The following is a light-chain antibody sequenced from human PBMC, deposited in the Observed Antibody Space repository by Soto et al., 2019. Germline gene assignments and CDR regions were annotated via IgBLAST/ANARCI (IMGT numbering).Light chain of an antibody. Sequence: EIVLSQSPGTLSLSPGGRATLSCRATQSVSSNYLAWYQQKPGQAPRLLIYGASIRATGIPDRFSGSGSGTDFTLTISRLEPEDFAVYYCQHYGSSPPNTFGQGTKRESK. CDR1: QSVSSNY. CDR2: GAS. CDR3: QHYGSSPPNT. J-gene: IGKJ2*01. V-gene: IGKV3-20*01.